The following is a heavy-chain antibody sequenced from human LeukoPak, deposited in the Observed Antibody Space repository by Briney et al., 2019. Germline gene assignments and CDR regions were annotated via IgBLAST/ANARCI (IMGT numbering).Heavy chain of an antibody. CDR2: IGGSGGST. J-gene: IGHJ4*02. CDR1: GFTFSSYA. D-gene: IGHD3-22*01. V-gene: IGHV3-23*01. Sequence: GGSLRLSCAASGFTFSSYAMSWVRQSPGKGLEWVSAIGGSGGSTYYADSVKGRFTISRDNSKNTLYLQMNSLRAEDTAVYYCAKEIHYYDSSDRPHYWGQGTLVTVSS. CDR3: AKEIHYYDSSDRPHY.